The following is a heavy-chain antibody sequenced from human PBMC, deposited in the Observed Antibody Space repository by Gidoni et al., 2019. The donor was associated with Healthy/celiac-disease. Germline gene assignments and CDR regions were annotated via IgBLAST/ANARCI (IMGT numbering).Heavy chain of an antibody. Sequence: QVQLVQSGAEVKKPGASVKVSCKASGYTFTSHGISRVRPAPGQGLEWMGWISAYNGNTNYAQKLQGRVTMTTETSTSIAYMGLRSLRSDDTAGYYCARVGTRGAAREDYWGQGTLVTVSS. CDR1: GYTFTSHG. V-gene: IGHV1-18*01. J-gene: IGHJ4*02. CDR2: ISAYNGNT. CDR3: ARVGTRGAAREDY. D-gene: IGHD3-10*01.